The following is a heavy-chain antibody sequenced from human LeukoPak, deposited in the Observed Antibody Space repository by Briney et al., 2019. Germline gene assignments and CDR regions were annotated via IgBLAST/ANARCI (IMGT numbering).Heavy chain of an antibody. J-gene: IGHJ4*02. Sequence: GAAVKVSCKPSGYTFTGYYMHWVRQAPGQGLEWMGWINPNSGATNYAQKFQGRVTVTRDTSINTAYMELSRLRSDDTAVYYCARDRVVVPAAFDYWGQGTLVTVSS. CDR1: GYTFTGYY. D-gene: IGHD2-2*01. CDR3: ARDRVVVPAAFDY. CDR2: INPNSGAT. V-gene: IGHV1-2*02.